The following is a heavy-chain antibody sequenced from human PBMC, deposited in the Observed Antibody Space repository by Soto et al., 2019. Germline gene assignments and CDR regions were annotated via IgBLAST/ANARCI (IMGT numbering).Heavy chain of an antibody. Sequence: QVQLVESGGGVVQPGRSLRLSCAASGFTFSSYGMHWVRQAPGKGLEWVAVISYDGSNKYYADSVKGRFTISRDNSKNALSLQLNSLRAEDTAVYYCAKVQLRYTIVVVPAATLKGGMDVWGQGTTVTVSS. V-gene: IGHV3-30*18. D-gene: IGHD2-2*01. CDR1: GFTFSSYG. J-gene: IGHJ6*02. CDR2: ISYDGSNK. CDR3: AKVQLRYTIVVVPAATLKGGMDV.